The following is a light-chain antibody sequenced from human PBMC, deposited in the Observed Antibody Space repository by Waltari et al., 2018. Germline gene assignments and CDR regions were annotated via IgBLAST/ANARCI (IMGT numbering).Light chain of an antibody. CDR2: AAS. CDR3: QQSYSIPIT. J-gene: IGKJ5*01. CDR1: QSISSY. Sequence: DIQMTQSPSSLSASVGDRVTITCRARQSISSYLNWYQQKPGKAPNLLIYAASSLQSGVPSRFSGSGSGTDFTLTISSLQPEDFATYYCQQSYSIPITFGQGTRLEIK. V-gene: IGKV1-39*01.